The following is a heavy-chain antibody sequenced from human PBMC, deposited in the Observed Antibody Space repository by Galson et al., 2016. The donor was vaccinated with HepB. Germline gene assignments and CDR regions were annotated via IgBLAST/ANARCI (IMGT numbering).Heavy chain of an antibody. Sequence: SLRLSCAASGFNFRNYWMHWVRQAPGKGLVWVSSIHRDGTTRNYVDSVKGRFTISRDNAKNTLYLQMNSPRPEDTAMYYCAKEEGRPAEAFDLWGQGTMVTVSS. CDR1: GFNFRNYW. D-gene: IGHD1-26*01. CDR3: AKEEGRPAEAFDL. V-gene: IGHV3-74*01. J-gene: IGHJ3*01. CDR2: IHRDGTTR.